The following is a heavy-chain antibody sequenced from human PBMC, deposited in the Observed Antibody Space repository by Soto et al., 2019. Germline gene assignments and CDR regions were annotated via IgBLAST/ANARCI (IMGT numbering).Heavy chain of an antibody. D-gene: IGHD4-17*01. V-gene: IGHV4-61*01. CDR3: ASYGDYVRWFDP. CDR1: GGSVSSGSYY. Sequence: PSETLSLTCTVSGGSVSSGSYYWSWIRQPPGKGLEWIGYIYYSGSTNYNPSLKSRVTISVDTSKNQFSLKLSSVTAADTAVYYCASYGDYVRWFDPWGQGTLVTVSS. J-gene: IGHJ5*02. CDR2: IYYSGST.